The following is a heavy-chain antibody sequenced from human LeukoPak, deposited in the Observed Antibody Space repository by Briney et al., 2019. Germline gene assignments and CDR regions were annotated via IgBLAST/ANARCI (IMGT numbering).Heavy chain of an antibody. Sequence: SETLSLTCTVSGGSISTYYWTWIRQPPGEGLDWIGYIYYSGSTNYNPSLKSRVTISLNTSRNQISLKLSSVTAADTAVYYCARETITITSPGRLLWGQGALVTVSS. D-gene: IGHD3-9*01. J-gene: IGHJ4*02. CDR3: ARETITITSPGRLL. CDR2: IYYSGST. CDR1: GGSISTYY. V-gene: IGHV4-59*12.